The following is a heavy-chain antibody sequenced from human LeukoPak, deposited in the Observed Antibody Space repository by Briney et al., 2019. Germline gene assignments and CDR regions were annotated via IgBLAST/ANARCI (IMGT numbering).Heavy chain of an antibody. D-gene: IGHD5-18*01. CDR1: GYTFTSYG. Sequence: VASVTVSFKASGYTFTSYGISWVRQAPGQGLEWMGWISAYNGNTNYAQKLQGRVTITTDTSTSTAYRELRSLRSDDTAVFYWARDSPSYSSPYDYWGQGTLVTVSS. CDR2: ISAYNGNT. J-gene: IGHJ4*02. CDR3: ARDSPSYSSPYDY. V-gene: IGHV1-18*01.